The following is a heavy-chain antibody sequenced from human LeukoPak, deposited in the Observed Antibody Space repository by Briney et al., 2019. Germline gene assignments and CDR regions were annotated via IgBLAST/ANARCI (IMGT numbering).Heavy chain of an antibody. J-gene: IGHJ4*02. CDR1: GFTFSNAW. Sequence: GGSLRLSCAASGFTFSNAWMHWVRHAPGKGLVWVSLIKSDGSTIYADSVKGRFTISRDNAKSTIYLQMNSLRVEDTAVYYCARDHYYSVDYWGQGTLVTVSS. D-gene: IGHD1-26*01. V-gene: IGHV3-74*01. CDR2: IKSDGST. CDR3: ARDHYYSVDY.